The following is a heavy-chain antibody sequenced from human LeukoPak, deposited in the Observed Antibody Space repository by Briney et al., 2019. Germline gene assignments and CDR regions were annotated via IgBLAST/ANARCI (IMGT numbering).Heavy chain of an antibody. D-gene: IGHD3-3*01. Sequence: SETLSLTCTVSGGSISSGGYYWSWIRQHPGKGLEWIGYIYYSGSTYYNPSFKSRVTISVDTSKNQFSLKLSSVTAADTAVYYCAGGYYDFWSGSPPVDYWGQGTLVTVSS. CDR2: IYYSGST. CDR3: AGGYYDFWSGSPPVDY. V-gene: IGHV4-31*03. J-gene: IGHJ4*02. CDR1: GGSISSGGYY.